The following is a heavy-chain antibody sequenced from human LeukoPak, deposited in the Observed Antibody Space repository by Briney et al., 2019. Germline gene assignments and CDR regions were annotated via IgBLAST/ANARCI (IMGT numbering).Heavy chain of an antibody. CDR1: AYRFTTYW. Sequence: GESLKISCKGSAYRFTTYWIGWVRQMPGKGLEWMGIIYPGDSDTRYSPSFQGQVTISADKSISTAYLQWSSLKASGTAMYYCARPLYYYDSSGYSAGYWGQGTLVTVSS. D-gene: IGHD3-22*01. J-gene: IGHJ4*02. CDR2: IYPGDSDT. V-gene: IGHV5-51*01. CDR3: ARPLYYYDSSGYSAGY.